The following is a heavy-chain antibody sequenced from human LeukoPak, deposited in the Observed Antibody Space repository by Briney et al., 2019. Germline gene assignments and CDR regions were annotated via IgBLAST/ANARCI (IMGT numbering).Heavy chain of an antibody. CDR2: ISGSGGST. D-gene: IGHD3-9*01. CDR1: GFTFSSYG. V-gene: IGHV3-23*01. Sequence: GGSLRLSCAASGFTFSSYGMSWVRQAPGKGLEWVSAISGSGGSTYYADSVKGRFTISRDNSKNTLYLQMNSLRAEDTAVYYCAKAGSPAYYDILTGYDYYYYYYMDVWGKGTTVTIS. J-gene: IGHJ6*03. CDR3: AKAGSPAYYDILTGYDYYYYYYMDV.